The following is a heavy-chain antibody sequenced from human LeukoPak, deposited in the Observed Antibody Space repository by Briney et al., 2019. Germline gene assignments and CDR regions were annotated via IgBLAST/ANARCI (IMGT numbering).Heavy chain of an antibody. Sequence: GGSLRLSCAASGFTFSSYAMKWVRQAPGKGLEWVAVISYDGSNKYYADSVKGRFTISRDNSKNTLYLQMNSLRAEDTAVYYCAKEVRWYPIYYYYYMDVWGKGTTVTVSS. J-gene: IGHJ6*03. CDR3: AKEVRWYPIYYYYYMDV. CDR2: ISYDGSNK. V-gene: IGHV3-30*18. D-gene: IGHD6-13*01. CDR1: GFTFSSYA.